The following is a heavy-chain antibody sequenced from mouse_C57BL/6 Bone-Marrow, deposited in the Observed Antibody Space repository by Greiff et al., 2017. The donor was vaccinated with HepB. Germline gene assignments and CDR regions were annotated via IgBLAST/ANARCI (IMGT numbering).Heavy chain of an antibody. J-gene: IGHJ2*01. Sequence: VQLQQSGPGLVQPSQSLSITCTVSGFSFTSYGVHWVRQSPGKGLEWLGVIWSGGCTDYNAAFISRLSISKDNSKSQFFFKMNSLQADDTAIYYCAREDGGYWGQGTTLTVSS. V-gene: IGHV2-2*01. CDR1: GFSFTSYG. CDR2: IWSGGCT. CDR3: AREDGGY. D-gene: IGHD2-3*01.